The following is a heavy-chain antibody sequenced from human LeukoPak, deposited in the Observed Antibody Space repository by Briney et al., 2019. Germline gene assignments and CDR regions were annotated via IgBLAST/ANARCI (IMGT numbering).Heavy chain of an antibody. CDR3: ARDKGYCSGGSCYATPTHFDY. CDR2: INTNTGNP. Sequence: ASAKVSCKASGYTFTSYAMNWVRQAPGQGLEWMGWINTNTGNPTYAQGFTGRFVFSLDTSVSTAYLQISSLKAEDTAVYYCARDKGYCSGGSCYATPTHFDYWGQGTLVTVSS. D-gene: IGHD2-15*01. J-gene: IGHJ4*02. CDR1: GYTFTSYA. V-gene: IGHV7-4-1*02.